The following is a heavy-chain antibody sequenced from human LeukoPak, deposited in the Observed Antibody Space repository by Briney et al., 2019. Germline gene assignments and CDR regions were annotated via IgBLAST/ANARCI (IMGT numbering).Heavy chain of an antibody. CDR2: IYYSGST. CDR3: ARQRLGGAFDI. CDR1: GGSISSSSYY. J-gene: IGHJ3*02. D-gene: IGHD3-16*01. Sequence: SQTLSLTXTVSGGSISSSSYYWGWIRQPPGKGLEWIGSIYYSGSTYYNPSLKSRVTISVDTSKNQFSLKLSSVTAADTAVYYCARQRLGGAFDIWGQGTMVTVSS. V-gene: IGHV4-39*01.